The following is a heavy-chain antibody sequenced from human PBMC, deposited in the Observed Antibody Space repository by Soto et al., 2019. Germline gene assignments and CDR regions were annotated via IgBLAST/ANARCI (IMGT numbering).Heavy chain of an antibody. J-gene: IGHJ4*02. CDR3: ARRLGYCSSTSCYWKYYFDY. V-gene: IGHV4-4*02. Sequence: SETLSLPCSVSGCSISSSNWLSWVRQPPGKGLEWIGEIYHSGSTNYNPSLKSRVTISVDKSKNQFSLKLSSVTAADTAVYYCARRLGYCSSTSCYWKYYFDYWGQGTLVTVSS. CDR1: GCSISSSNW. CDR2: IYHSGST. D-gene: IGHD2-2*01.